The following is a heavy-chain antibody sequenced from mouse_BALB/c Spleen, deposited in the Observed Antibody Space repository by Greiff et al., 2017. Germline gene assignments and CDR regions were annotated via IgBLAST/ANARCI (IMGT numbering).Heavy chain of an antibody. CDR1: GYTFTDYE. J-gene: IGHJ4*01. CDR2: IDPETGGT. Sequence: QVQLQQSGAELVRPGASVTLSCKASGYTFTDYEMHWVKQTPVHGLEWIGAIDPETGGTAYNQKFKGKATLTADKSSSTAYMELRSLTSEDSAVYYCARRGASDGYYYAMDYWGQGTSVTVSS. CDR3: ARRGASDGYYYAMDY. V-gene: IGHV1-15*01. D-gene: IGHD2-3*01.